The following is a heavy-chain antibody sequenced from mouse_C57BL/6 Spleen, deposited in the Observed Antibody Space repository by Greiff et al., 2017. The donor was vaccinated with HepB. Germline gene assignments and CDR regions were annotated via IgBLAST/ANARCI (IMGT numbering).Heavy chain of an antibody. Sequence: EVQGVESGEGLVKPGGSLKLSCAASGFTFSSYAMSWVRQTPEKRLEWVAYISSGGDYIYYADTVKGRFTISRDNARNTLYLQMSSLKSEDTAMYYCTRDTTVVAPFAYWGQGTLVTVSA. CDR3: TRDTTVVAPFAY. CDR1: GFTFSSYA. D-gene: IGHD1-1*01. J-gene: IGHJ3*01. V-gene: IGHV5-9-1*02. CDR2: ISSGGDYI.